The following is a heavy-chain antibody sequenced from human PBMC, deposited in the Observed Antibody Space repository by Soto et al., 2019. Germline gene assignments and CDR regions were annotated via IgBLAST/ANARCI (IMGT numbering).Heavy chain of an antibody. J-gene: IGHJ3*02. CDR3: ARGDYYDSSGPFSDAFDI. V-gene: IGHV3-15*07. D-gene: IGHD3-22*01. Sequence: GGSLRLSCAASGFTFSSAWFNWVRQAPGKGLEWVGRIKSQNDGGTTDYAAPVRDRFTISKDDSKNTLYLQMNSLKTEDTAVYYCARGDYYDSSGPFSDAFDIWGQGTMVTVSS. CDR1: GFTFSSAW. CDR2: IKSQNDGGTT.